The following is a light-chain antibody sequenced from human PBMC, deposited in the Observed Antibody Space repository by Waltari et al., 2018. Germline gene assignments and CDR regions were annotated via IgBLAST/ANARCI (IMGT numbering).Light chain of an antibody. CDR3: AAWDGSLNGVV. CDR1: SSNIGTYN. CDR2: LNN. Sequence: QSVLTQPPLASGTPGQRVTIPCSGSSSNIGTYNVNWYQHLPGAAPKLLICLNNQRPSGVPDRFSASKSGTSASLAISGLQSEDEADYYCAAWDGSLNGVVFGGGTKLTVL. J-gene: IGLJ2*01. V-gene: IGLV1-44*01.